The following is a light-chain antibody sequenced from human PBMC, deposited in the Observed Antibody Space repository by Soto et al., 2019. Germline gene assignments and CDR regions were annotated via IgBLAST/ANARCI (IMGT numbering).Light chain of an antibody. Sequence: EIVLTQSPGTLSLSPGARATLSCRASQSVDRNYLAWYQHKPGQAPRLPIYGASTRATGIPDRFSGSGSGTDFTLTISRLEPEDFAVYYCHQYGLSPPYTFGGGTMVDIK. CDR1: QSVDRNY. V-gene: IGKV3-20*01. J-gene: IGKJ4*01. CDR2: GAS. CDR3: HQYGLSPPYT.